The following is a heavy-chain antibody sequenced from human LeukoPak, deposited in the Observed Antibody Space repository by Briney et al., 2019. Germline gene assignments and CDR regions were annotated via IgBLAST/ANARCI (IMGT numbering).Heavy chain of an antibody. CDR1: GFTFSNFW. CDR3: ARFPTGFDY. D-gene: IGHD4-17*01. Sequence: GGSLRLSCAASGFTFSNFWMSWVRQAPGRGLEWVASIKEDGSEKYYVDSVKGRFTISRDNAKDSLYLQINSLRAEDTVMYYCARFPTGFDYWGQGTLVTVSS. V-gene: IGHV3-7*05. CDR2: IKEDGSEK. J-gene: IGHJ4*02.